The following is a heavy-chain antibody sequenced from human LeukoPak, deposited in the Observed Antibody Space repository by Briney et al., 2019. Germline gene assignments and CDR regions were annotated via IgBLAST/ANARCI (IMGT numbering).Heavy chain of an antibody. V-gene: IGHV5-51*01. CDR1: GYSFTSYW. CDR2: IYPGDSDT. Sequence: GESLQISCQGSGYSFTSYWIGWVRQMPGKGLEWMGIIYPGDSDTRYSPSFQGQVTISADKSISTAYLQWSSLKASDTAMYYCAGRHYYDSSGYALVYWGQGTLVTVSS. D-gene: IGHD3-22*01. CDR3: AGRHYYDSSGYALVY. J-gene: IGHJ4*02.